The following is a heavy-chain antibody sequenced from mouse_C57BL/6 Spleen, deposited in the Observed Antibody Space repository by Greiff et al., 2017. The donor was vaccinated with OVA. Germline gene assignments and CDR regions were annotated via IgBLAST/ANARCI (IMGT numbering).Heavy chain of an antibody. J-gene: IGHJ4*01. CDR3: TTDSSYAMDY. CDR1: GFNIKDDY. CDR2: IDPENGDT. V-gene: IGHV14-4*01. Sequence: EVKLMESGAELVRPGASVKLSCTASGFNIKDDYMHWVKQRPEQGLEWIGWIDPENGDTEYASKFQGKATITADKSSNTAYLQLSSLTSEDTAVYYCTTDSSYAMDYWGQGTSVTVSS.